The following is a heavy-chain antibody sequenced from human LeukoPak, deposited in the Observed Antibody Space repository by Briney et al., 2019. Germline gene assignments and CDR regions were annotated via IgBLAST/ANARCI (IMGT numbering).Heavy chain of an antibody. CDR3: ARDLSGSLQN. CDR2: IYYSGST. V-gene: IGHV4-59*01. CDR1: GGSISSYY. J-gene: IGHJ4*02. D-gene: IGHD1-26*01. Sequence: SETLSLTCTVSGGSISSYYWSWIRQPPGEGLEWIGYIYYSGSTNYNPSLKSRVTISEDTSKNQFSLKLSSVTAADTAMYYCARDLSGSLQNWGQGTLVTVSS.